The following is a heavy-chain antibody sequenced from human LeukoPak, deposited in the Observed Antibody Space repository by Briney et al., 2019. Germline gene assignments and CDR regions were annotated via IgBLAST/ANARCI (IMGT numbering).Heavy chain of an antibody. D-gene: IGHD3-10*01. CDR2: IHYSGTT. Sequence: SETLSLTCTVSGGSISRYYWSWIRQPPGKGLEWIGYIHYSGTTNYNPSLKSRVTISVDTSKNQFSLKLSSVTAADTAVYYCARVPQPNIWFGELGYWGQGTLVTVSS. J-gene: IGHJ4*02. CDR1: GGSISRYY. V-gene: IGHV4-59*01. CDR3: ARVPQPNIWFGELGY.